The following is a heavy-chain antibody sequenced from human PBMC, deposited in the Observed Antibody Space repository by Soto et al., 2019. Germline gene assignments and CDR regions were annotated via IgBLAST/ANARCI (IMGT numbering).Heavy chain of an antibody. CDR2: IFHSGST. D-gene: IGHD1-26*01. V-gene: IGHV4-4*02. CDR3: ARVYSGSYSDY. Sequence: QVQLQESGPGLVKPSGTLSLTCAVSGGSISSNNWWSWVRQPPGKGLEWIGEIFHSGSTHYSPSPKXXVTISVDKSKNQFSLKLTSVTAAATAVYYCARVYSGSYSDYWGQGTLVTVSS. CDR1: GGSISSNNW. J-gene: IGHJ4*02.